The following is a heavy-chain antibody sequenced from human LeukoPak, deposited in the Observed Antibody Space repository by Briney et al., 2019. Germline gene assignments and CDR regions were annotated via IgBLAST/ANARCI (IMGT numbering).Heavy chain of an antibody. CDR3: ATVSGSYPVGYFQH. J-gene: IGHJ1*01. CDR2: IIPIFGTA. V-gene: IGHV1-69*05. CDR1: GGTFSSYA. D-gene: IGHD1-26*01. Sequence: GASVKVSCKASGGTFSSYAISWVRQAPGQGLEWMGGIIPIFGTANYAQKFQGRVTITTDESTSTAYMELSSLRSEDTAVYYCATVSGSYPVGYFQHWGQGTLVTVSS.